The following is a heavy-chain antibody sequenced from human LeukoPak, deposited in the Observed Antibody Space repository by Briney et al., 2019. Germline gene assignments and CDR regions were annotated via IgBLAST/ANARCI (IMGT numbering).Heavy chain of an antibody. J-gene: IGHJ5*02. CDR2: ISGSGGST. V-gene: IGHV3-23*01. D-gene: IGHD1-20*01. CDR3: VRHGGFNWDEGFDT. Sequence: PGGSLRLSCAASGFTFSSYAMSWVRQAPGKGLEWVSAISGSGGSTYYADSVKGRFTISRDNSKNTLYLQMNSLRAEDTAFYYCVRHGGFNWDEGFDTWGQGTLVTVSS. CDR1: GFTFSSYA.